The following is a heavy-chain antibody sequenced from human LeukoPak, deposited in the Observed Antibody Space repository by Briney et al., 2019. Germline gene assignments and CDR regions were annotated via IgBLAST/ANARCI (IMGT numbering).Heavy chain of an antibody. CDR3: ARGASCSSTSCQRWFDP. J-gene: IGHJ5*02. CDR2: IYYSGST. Sequence: SETLSLTCTVSGGSISSYYWSWIRQPPGKGLEWIGYIYYSGSTNYNPSLKSRVTISVDTSKNQFSLKLSSVTAADTAVYYCARGASCSSTSCQRWFDPWGQGTLVTVSS. CDR1: GGSISSYY. V-gene: IGHV4-59*01. D-gene: IGHD2-2*01.